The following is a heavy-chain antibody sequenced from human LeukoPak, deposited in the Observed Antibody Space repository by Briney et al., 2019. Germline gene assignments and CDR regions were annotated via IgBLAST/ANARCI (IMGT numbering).Heavy chain of an antibody. D-gene: IGHD3-22*01. CDR1: GFTFSNAW. V-gene: IGHV3-15*07. J-gene: IGHJ4*02. Sequence: GGSLRLSCAASGFTFSNAWMNWVRQAPGKGLEWVGRIKSKTDGGTTDYAAPVKGRFTISRDDSKNTLDLQMNSLKTEDTAVYYCSTTYYYDSNEGYWGQGTLVTVSS. CDR3: STTYYYDSNEGY. CDR2: IKSKTDGGTT.